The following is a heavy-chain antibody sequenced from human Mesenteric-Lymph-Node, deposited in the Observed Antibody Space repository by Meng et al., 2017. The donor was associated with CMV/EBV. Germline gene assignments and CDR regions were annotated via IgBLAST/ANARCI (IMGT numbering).Heavy chain of an antibody. Sequence: ASGFTFNNYAMTWFRQAPGKGLEWVSTISGTGGTTYYADSVKGRFTISRDDSRNTLYLQMNSLRVEDTAVFYCARGDSSTSWLVFDYWGLGTLVTVSS. CDR2: ISGTGGTT. J-gene: IGHJ4*02. V-gene: IGHV3-23*01. D-gene: IGHD6-13*01. CDR3: ARGDSSTSWLVFDY. CDR1: GFTFNNYA.